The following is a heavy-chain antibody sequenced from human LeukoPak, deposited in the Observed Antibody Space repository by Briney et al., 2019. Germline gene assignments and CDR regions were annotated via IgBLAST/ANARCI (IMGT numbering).Heavy chain of an antibody. V-gene: IGHV1-2*02. CDR1: GYTFTGYY. CDR2: INPNSGGT. J-gene: IGHJ6*03. Sequence: GASVKVSCKASGYTFTGYYMHWVRQAPGQGLEWMGWINPNSGGTNYAQKFQGRVTMTRDTSISTAYMELSRLRSDDTAVYYCAREGGSGSYHYCYYMDVWGKGTTVTISS. D-gene: IGHD3-10*01. CDR3: AREGGSGSYHYCYYMDV.